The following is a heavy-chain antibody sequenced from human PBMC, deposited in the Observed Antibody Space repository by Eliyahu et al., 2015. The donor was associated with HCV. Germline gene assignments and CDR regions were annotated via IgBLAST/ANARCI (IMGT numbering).Heavy chain of an antibody. CDR3: AKDYHNWNYVSDTAFDY. CDR2: ISYDGSNK. J-gene: IGHJ4*02. Sequence: QVQLVESGGGVVQPGRSLXLSCAASGFTFSXYGMHWVRQAPGKGLEWVAVISYDGSNKYYADSVKGRFTISRDNSKNTLYLQMNSLRAEDTAVYYCAKDYHNWNYVSDTAFDYWGQGTLVTVSS. V-gene: IGHV3-30*18. CDR1: GFTFSXYG. D-gene: IGHD1-7*01.